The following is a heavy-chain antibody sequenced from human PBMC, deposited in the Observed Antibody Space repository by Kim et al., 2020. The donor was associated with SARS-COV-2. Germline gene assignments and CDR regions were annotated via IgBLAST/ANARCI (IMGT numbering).Heavy chain of an antibody. CDR2: ISRSASGT. J-gene: IGHJ6*01. CDR3: EKSVRSDTAVDEYCHYG. CDR1: GFTFSTYA. V-gene: IGHV3-23*01. Sequence: GGSLRLSCAASGFTFSTYAMNWVRQAPGKGLEWVSSISRSASGTYYADSVKGRFTISRDNSKNTLYLQMDRLRAEDTATYYCEKSVRSDTAVDEYCHYG. D-gene: IGHD5-18*01.